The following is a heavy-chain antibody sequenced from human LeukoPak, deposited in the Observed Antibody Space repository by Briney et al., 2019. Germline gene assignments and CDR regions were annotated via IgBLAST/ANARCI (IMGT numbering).Heavy chain of an antibody. CDR1: GGSASSGSYY. J-gene: IGHJ3*02. D-gene: IGHD1-26*01. V-gene: IGHV4-61*01. CDR3: ARDSVSGSYTI. Sequence: SETLSLTCIVSGGSASSGSYYWSWIRQPPGKGLEWIGYIYYSGSTNYNPSLKSRVTISVDTSKNQFSLKLSSVTAADTAVYYCARDSVSGSYTIWGQGTMVTVSS. CDR2: IYYSGST.